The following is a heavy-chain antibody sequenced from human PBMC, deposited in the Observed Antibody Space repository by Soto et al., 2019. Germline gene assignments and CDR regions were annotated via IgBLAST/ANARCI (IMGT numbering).Heavy chain of an antibody. CDR1: GDSISSYY. Sequence: SETLSLTCTVSGDSISSYYWSWIRQPPGKELKRIGNIYYRESTNYNPYLKSRVTISVDTSKNQFSLKLSSVAVADTAVYFCAWPRGHLGHLDAFAIWGQGKMVTVSS. J-gene: IGHJ3*02. V-gene: IGHV4-59*01. D-gene: IGHD3-10*01. CDR3: AWPRGHLGHLDAFAI. CDR2: IYYREST.